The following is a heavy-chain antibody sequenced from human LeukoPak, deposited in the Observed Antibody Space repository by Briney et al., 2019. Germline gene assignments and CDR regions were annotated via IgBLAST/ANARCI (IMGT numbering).Heavy chain of an antibody. CDR2: IYYSGST. D-gene: IGHD3-10*01. CDR3: ARDPRSGSYLDY. CDR1: GGSISSYY. V-gene: IGHV4-59*01. J-gene: IGHJ4*02. Sequence: SETLSLTCTVSGGSISSYYWSWIRQPAGKGLEWIGYIYYSGSTNYNPSLKSRVTISVDTSKNQFSLKLSSVTAADTAVYYCARDPRSGSYLDYWGQGTLVTVSS.